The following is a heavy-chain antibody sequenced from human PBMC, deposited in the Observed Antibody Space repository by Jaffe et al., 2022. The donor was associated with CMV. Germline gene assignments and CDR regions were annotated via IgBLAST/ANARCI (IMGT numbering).Heavy chain of an antibody. J-gene: IGHJ4*02. V-gene: IGHV3-33*01. D-gene: IGHD5-18*01. CDR3: ARDGYSNGHLGEAY. Sequence: QVQLVQSGGGVVQPGTSLRLSCAASGFTFRAYAMHWVRQAPGKGLEWVGVIWYDGSEKYYADSVKGRFTISRDNSENNVFLHMNNLRTEDTAVYYCARDGYSNGHLGEAYWGQGTLVTVSA. CDR2: IWYDGSEK. CDR1: GFTFRAYA.